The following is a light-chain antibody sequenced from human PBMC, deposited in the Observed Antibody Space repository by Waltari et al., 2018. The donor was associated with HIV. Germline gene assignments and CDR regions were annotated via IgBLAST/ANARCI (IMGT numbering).Light chain of an antibody. Sequence: DIVMTQSPLSLPVTPGEPASISCRSSQSLLHSNGYNYLDWYLQKQGQSPQLLRYLGSNRVFGVPYRFSGSGSGIDFTLKISRVEAEDVRVYYCMQALQAPSTFGGGTKVE. CDR2: LGS. CDR1: QSLLHSNGYNY. V-gene: IGKV2-28*01. J-gene: IGKJ4*01. CDR3: MQALQAPST.